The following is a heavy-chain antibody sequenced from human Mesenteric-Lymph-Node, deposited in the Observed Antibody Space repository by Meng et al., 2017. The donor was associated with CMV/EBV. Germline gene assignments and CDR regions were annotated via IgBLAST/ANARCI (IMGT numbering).Heavy chain of an antibody. V-gene: IGHV3-74*01. J-gene: IGHJ5*02. CDR1: GFTFSSYS. CDR2: INSDGSST. Sequence: GGSLRLSCAASGFTFSSYSMNWVRQAPGKGLEWVSRINSDGSSTSYADSVKGRFTISRENAKNTLYLQMNSLRAEDTAVYYCARGPRAFNWFDPWGQGTLVTVSS. CDR3: ARGPRAFNWFDP.